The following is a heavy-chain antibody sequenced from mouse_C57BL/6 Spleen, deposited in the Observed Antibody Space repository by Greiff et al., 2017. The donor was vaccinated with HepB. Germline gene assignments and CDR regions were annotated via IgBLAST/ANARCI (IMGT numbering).Heavy chain of an antibody. CDR1: GYTFTDYN. Sequence: EVQLQQSGPELVKPGASVKIPCKASGYTFTDYNMDWVKQSHGKSLEWIGDINPNNGGTIYNQKFKGKATLTVDKSSSTAYMELRSLTSEDTAVYYCARLEYDPYFDVWGTGTTVTVSS. CDR2: INPNNGGT. J-gene: IGHJ1*03. CDR3: ARLEYDPYFDV. V-gene: IGHV1-18*01. D-gene: IGHD2-14*01.